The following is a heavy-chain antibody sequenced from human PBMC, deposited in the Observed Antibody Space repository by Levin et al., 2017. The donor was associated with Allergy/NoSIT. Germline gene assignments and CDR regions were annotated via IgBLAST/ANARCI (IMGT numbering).Heavy chain of an antibody. D-gene: IGHD6-13*01. V-gene: IGHV3-48*04. J-gene: IGHJ4*02. Sequence: RTGGSLRLSCAASGFTLSSHSMNWVRQAPGKGLEWISHLGSGTTDIYYADSVKGRFTISRDSAKNSLYLQMKSLGAEDTAVYYCARQEGSSAWSYWGRGTLVTVSS. CDR2: LGSGTTDI. CDR3: ARQEGSSAWSY. CDR1: GFTLSSHS.